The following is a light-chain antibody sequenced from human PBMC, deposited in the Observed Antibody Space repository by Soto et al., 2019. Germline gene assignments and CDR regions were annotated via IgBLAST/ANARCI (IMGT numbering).Light chain of an antibody. CDR3: QQRYNWPPLT. CDR1: QTVVSF. Sequence: EIVLTQSPATLSLSPGERATLSCRASQTVVSFLAWYQHKPGHAPRLLIYNTSKRANGIPARFSGSGSGTDFTLTISSLEPEDFAVYYCQQRYNWPPLTFGGGTKVEMK. CDR2: NTS. J-gene: IGKJ4*01. V-gene: IGKV3-11*01.